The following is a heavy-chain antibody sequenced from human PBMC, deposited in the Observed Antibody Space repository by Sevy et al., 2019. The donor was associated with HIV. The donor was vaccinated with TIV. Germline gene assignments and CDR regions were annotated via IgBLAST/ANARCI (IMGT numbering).Heavy chain of an antibody. V-gene: IGHV4-4*02. CDR3: ARHAQYYYDSSGYYPHYYYYYGMHV. Sequence: SETLSLTCAVSGGSISSSNWWSWVRQPPGKGLEWIGEIYHSGSTNYNPSLKSRVTISVDKSKNQFSLKLSSVTAADTAVYYCARHAQYYYDSSGYYPHYYYYYGMHVWGQGTTVTVSS. J-gene: IGHJ6*02. CDR1: GGSISSSNW. D-gene: IGHD3-22*01. CDR2: IYHSGST.